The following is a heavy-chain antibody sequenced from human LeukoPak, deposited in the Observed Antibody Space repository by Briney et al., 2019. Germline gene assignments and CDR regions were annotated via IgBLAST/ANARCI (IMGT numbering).Heavy chain of an antibody. Sequence: ASVTVSCKASGYTFTVYSIHWVRQAPGQGREWMGWINLKSGGTNYAQKFQARVTMTRETSISTAYMELSRLRSDDTAVYYCAREDSTGYSSLDYWGQGTLVTVSS. CDR3: AREDSTGYSSLDY. J-gene: IGHJ4*02. CDR2: INLKSGGT. CDR1: GYTFTVYS. D-gene: IGHD3-22*01. V-gene: IGHV1-2*02.